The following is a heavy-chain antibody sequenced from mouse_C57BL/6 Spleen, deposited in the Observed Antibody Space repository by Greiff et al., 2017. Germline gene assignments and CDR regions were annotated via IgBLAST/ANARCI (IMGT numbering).Heavy chain of an antibody. CDR2: IDPSDSYT. CDR3: ARRDYYGSSYY. CDR1: GYTFTSYW. D-gene: IGHD1-1*01. J-gene: IGHJ2*01. Sequence: QVQLQQPGAELVRPGTSVKLSCTASGYTFTSYWMHWVKQRPGQGLEWIGVIDPSDSYTNYNQKFKGQATLTVDTSSSTAYMQLSSLTSEDSAVYYCARRDYYGSSYYWGQGTTLTVSS. V-gene: IGHV1-59*01.